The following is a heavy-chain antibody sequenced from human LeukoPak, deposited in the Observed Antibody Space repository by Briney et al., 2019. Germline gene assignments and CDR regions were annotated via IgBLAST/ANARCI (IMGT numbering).Heavy chain of an antibody. CDR1: GGSFSGYY. J-gene: IGHJ4*02. D-gene: IGHD3-10*01. CDR3: ARLYYYGSGSYYNRDY. V-gene: IGHV4-34*01. Sequence: SETQSLTCAVYGGSFSGYYWSWIRQPPGKGLEWIGEINHSGSTNYNPSLKSRVTISVDTSKNQFSLKLSSVTAADTAVYYCARLYYYGSGSYYNRDYWGQGTLVTVSS. CDR2: INHSGST.